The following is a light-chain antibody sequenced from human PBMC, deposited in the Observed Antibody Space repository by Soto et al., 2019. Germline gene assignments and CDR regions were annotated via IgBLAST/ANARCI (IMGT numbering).Light chain of an antibody. CDR3: QQTNSFPIT. CDR2: ASS. CDR1: QGISSW. Sequence: DMHMTQSPSSVSASVGDRVTITYRASQGISSWLAWYQQKPGKAPNLLIYASSSLQSGVPSRFSGSGSGTDFTLTITNLQPEDFATYYCQQTNSFPITFGQGTKVDIK. J-gene: IGKJ1*01. V-gene: IGKV1D-12*01.